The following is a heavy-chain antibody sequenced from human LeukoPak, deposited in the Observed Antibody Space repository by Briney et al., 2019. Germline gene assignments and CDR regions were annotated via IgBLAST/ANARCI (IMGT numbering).Heavy chain of an antibody. CDR1: GGTFSSYA. V-gene: IGHV1-69*01. CDR3: ARALHYDSSGPYYYYGMDV. J-gene: IGHJ6*02. Sequence: GSSVKVSCKASGGTFSSYAISWVRQAPGEGLEWMGGIIPISGTANYAQKFQGRVTITADESTSTAYMELSSLRSEDTAVYYCARALHYDSSGPYYYYGMDVWGQGTTVTVSS. D-gene: IGHD3-22*01. CDR2: IIPISGTA.